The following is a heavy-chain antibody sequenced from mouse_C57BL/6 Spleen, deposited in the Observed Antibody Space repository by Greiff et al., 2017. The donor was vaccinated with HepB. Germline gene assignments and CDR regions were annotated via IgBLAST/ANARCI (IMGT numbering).Heavy chain of an antibody. D-gene: IGHD1-1*01. CDR3: AREVTTVVAFDY. Sequence: VQLKQSGAELVKPGASVKLSCTASGFNIKDYYMHWVKQRTEQGLEWIGRIDPENGETKYAPKFQGKATITADKSSNTAYLQLSSLTSEDTAVYYCAREVTTVVAFDYWGQGTTLTVSS. V-gene: IGHV14-2*01. J-gene: IGHJ2*01. CDR1: GFNIKDYY. CDR2: IDPENGET.